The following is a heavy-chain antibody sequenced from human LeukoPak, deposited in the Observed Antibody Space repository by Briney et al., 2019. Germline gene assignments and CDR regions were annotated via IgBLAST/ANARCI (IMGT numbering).Heavy chain of an antibody. CDR2: ISGSGSSI. J-gene: IGHJ4*02. Sequence: PGGSLRLSCAASGFIFSSYAMSWVRQAPGKGLQWVSTISGSGSSIYYADSVKGRFTISRDNSKNTLYLQMNSLRAEDTAIYYCARDQRYCSSSSCPWEPFDYWGQGTLVTVSS. CDR1: GFIFSSYA. D-gene: IGHD2-2*01. V-gene: IGHV3-23*01. CDR3: ARDQRYCSSSSCPWEPFDY.